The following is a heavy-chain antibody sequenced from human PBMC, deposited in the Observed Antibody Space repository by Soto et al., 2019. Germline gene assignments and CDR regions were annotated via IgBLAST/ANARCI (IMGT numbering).Heavy chain of an antibody. CDR1: GFTFSNYA. J-gene: IGHJ4*02. V-gene: IGHV3-23*01. D-gene: IGHD5-18*01. CDR2: ISTSGGST. CDR3: ARDGLGAYTYGSYYFDY. Sequence: EVQLLESGGGLVQPGGSLRLSCAASGFTFSNYAMSWVRQAPGKGLEWVSTISTSGGSTYSADSVKGRFTISRDNSKNTLYLHMNSLRAEDTAVYYCARDGLGAYTYGSYYFDYWGQGTLVTVSS.